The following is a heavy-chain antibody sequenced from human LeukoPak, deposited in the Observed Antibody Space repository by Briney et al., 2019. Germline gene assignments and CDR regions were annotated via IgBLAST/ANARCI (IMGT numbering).Heavy chain of an antibody. CDR1: GYTFTSYY. CDR3: ARDLFSGWYFDY. J-gene: IGHJ4*02. Sequence: ASVKVSCKASGYTFTSYYMHWVRQAPGQGLEWMGIINPSGGSTSYAQKFQGRVTMTRDTSISTAYMELSRLRSDDTAVYYCARDLFSGWYFDYWGQGTLVTVSS. D-gene: IGHD6-19*01. V-gene: IGHV1-46*01. CDR2: INPSGGST.